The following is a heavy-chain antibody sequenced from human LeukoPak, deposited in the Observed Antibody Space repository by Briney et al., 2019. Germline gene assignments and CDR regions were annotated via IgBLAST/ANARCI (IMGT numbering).Heavy chain of an antibody. D-gene: IGHD2-21*02. CDR1: GFTFSTDW. Sequence: GGSLRLSCAASGFTFSTDWMHWVRPAPGKGLVWVARIKSDVSSTDDAASVKGRFTISRDDANNILYLQMNSLRVEDTAVYYCTAIRPDYWGQGTVVTVSS. V-gene: IGHV3-74*01. J-gene: IGHJ4*02. CDR2: IKSDVSST. CDR3: TAIRPDY.